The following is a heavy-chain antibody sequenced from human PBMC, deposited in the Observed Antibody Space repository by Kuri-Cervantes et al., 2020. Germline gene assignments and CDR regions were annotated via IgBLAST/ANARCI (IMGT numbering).Heavy chain of an antibody. CDR3: ASIVSYDSSGYYH. Sequence: SETLSLTCNVSGGSISSSRHSWGWIRQPPRKGLEWIGSLYYSGSIYYNPSLESRVTISLDTSKNQFSLKLSSVSAADTAVYYCASIVSYDSSGYYHWGQGTLVTVSS. CDR2: LYYSGSI. D-gene: IGHD3-22*01. J-gene: IGHJ5*02. CDR1: GGSISSSRHS. V-gene: IGHV4-39*07.